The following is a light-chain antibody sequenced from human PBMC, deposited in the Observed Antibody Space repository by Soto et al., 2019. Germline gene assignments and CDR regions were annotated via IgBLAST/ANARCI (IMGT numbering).Light chain of an antibody. V-gene: IGKV3-15*01. CDR1: QSATST. Sequence: EIVLTQSPATLSVSPGERATLSCRASQSATSTFAWYQQQPGQAPRLLIYGASTRATGIPARFSGSGSETELTITIRRLEYEDFEVYPFQQYRDWTLTFGGGTKVDLK. CDR2: GAS. J-gene: IGKJ4*01. CDR3: QQYRDWTLT.